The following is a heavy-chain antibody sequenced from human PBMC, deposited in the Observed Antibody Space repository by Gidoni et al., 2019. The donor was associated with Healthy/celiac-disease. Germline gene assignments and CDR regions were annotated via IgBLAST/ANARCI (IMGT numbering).Heavy chain of an antibody. CDR2: IWYDGSNK. Sequence: QVQLVESGGGVVQPGRSLRLSCSASGFPFSSYGMHWVRQAPGKGLEWVAVIWYDGSNKYYADSVKGRFTIYRDNSKNTLYLQMNSLRAEETAVYYCARDSRDSSGDPNWFDPWGQGTLVTVSS. V-gene: IGHV3-33*01. CDR1: GFPFSSYG. D-gene: IGHD3-22*01. CDR3: ARDSRDSSGDPNWFDP. J-gene: IGHJ5*02.